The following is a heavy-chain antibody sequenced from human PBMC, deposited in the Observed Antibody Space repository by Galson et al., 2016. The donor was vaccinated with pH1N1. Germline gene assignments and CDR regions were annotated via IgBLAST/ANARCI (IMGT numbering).Heavy chain of an antibody. CDR1: GFSINSSGMG. CDR2: IYWDDDK. CDR3: ANREVMITNAFDF. Sequence: PALVKPTQTLTLTCTFSGFSINSSGMGVGWIRQPPGQALEWLAVIYWDDDKRYSLSLKSRLTISKDTSKNQVVLTMTNMDPVDTGTYYCANREVMITNAFDFWGKGTTVTVSS. D-gene: IGHD3/OR15-3a*01. J-gene: IGHJ6*04. V-gene: IGHV2-5*08.